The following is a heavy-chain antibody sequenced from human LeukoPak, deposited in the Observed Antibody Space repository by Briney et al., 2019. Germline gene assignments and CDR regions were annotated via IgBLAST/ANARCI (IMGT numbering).Heavy chain of an antibody. CDR1: GFSVSSNY. D-gene: IGHD1-26*01. V-gene: IGHV3-53*01. J-gene: IGHJ4*02. CDR3: ARDRSWIVGAFDY. Sequence: GGSLRLSCAASGFSVSSNYVSWVRQAPGKGLECVSVIYSGGSTYYADSVKGRFTISRDNAKNTLYLQMNSLRAEDTAVYYCARDRSWIVGAFDYWGQGTLVTVSS. CDR2: IYSGGST.